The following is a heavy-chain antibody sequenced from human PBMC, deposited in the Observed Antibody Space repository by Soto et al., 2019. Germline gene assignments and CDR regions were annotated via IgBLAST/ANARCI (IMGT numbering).Heavy chain of an antibody. V-gene: IGHV4-59*08. CDR1: GGSISSYY. Sequence: SETLSLTCTVSGGSISSYYWSWIRQPPGKGLEWIGYIYYSGSTNYNPSLKSRVTISVDTSKNQFSLKLSSVTAADTAVYYCASTIFGVVSSFDYWGQGTLVTVSS. CDR2: IYYSGST. CDR3: ASTIFGVVSSFDY. D-gene: IGHD3-3*01. J-gene: IGHJ4*02.